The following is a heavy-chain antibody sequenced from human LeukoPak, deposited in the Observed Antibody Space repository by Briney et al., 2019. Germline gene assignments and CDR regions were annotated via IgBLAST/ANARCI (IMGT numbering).Heavy chain of an antibody. CDR3: ARQGREGGAYFPFDI. D-gene: IGHD3-16*01. J-gene: IGHJ3*02. CDR2: IYPGDSET. V-gene: IGHV5-51*01. Sequence: GESLKISFKGSGYNFTNYWIGWVRQMSGKGLEWMGIIYPGDSETRYSPPFQGQVTISADKSISTAYLQWTSLKASDTAMYYCARQGREGGAYFPFDIWGQGTMVTVSS. CDR1: GYNFTNYW.